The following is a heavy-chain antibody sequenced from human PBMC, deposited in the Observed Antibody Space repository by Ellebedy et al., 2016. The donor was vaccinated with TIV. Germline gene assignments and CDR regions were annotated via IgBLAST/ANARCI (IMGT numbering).Heavy chain of an antibody. CDR1: GYTFSRHG. CDR2: ISTYSGNT. D-gene: IGHD2-15*01. V-gene: IGHV1-18*01. Sequence: AASVKVSCKTSGYTFSRHGLNWARQAPRQGLEWMGWISTYSGNTKYAQKFQGRVTMTTDTSTGTAYMELRSLTSDDTAVYYCAREADSDALDIWGQGTMVIVSS. CDR3: AREADSDALDI. J-gene: IGHJ3*02.